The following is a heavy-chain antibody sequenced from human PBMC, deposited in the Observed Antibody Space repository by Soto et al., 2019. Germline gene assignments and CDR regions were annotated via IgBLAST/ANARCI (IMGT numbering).Heavy chain of an antibody. D-gene: IGHD3-3*02. Sequence: SETLSLTCTVSGDSIISSDFYWGWVRQPPGKGLEWIGSIFYLGSSHYNPSLKSRVTMSVDTSKNQFSLRLRSVTAADTALYFCARHSLALRKNNWFDPWGQGIMVTVYS. J-gene: IGHJ5*02. CDR3: ARHSLALRKNNWFDP. V-gene: IGHV4-39*01. CDR1: GDSIISSDFY. CDR2: IFYLGSS.